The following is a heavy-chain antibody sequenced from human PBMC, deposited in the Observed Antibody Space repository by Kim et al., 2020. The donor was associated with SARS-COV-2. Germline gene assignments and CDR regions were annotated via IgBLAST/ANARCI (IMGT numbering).Heavy chain of an antibody. J-gene: IGHJ4*02. CDR3: ARSMGGYYGSGSQFDY. Sequence: SVKVSCKASGGTFSSYAISWVRQAPGQGLEWMGGIIPIFGTANYAQKFQGRVTITADESTSTAYMELSSLRSEDTAVYYCARSMGGYYGSGSQFDYWGQGTLVTVSS. D-gene: IGHD3-10*01. CDR1: GGTFSSYA. CDR2: IIPIFGTA. V-gene: IGHV1-69*13.